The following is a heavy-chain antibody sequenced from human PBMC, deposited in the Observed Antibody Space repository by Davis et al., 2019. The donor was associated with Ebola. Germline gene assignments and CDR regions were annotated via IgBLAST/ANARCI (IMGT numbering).Heavy chain of an antibody. Sequence: AASVKVSCKTSGYAFTNYHIHWVRQAPGQGLDWMGIIDPSAGLTVYSQKFQGRVTVTRDTSTTTVYMDLSSRRSEDTALYYCTTPGGQDSGYDVFDIWGQGTMVTVSS. V-gene: IGHV1-46*03. CDR2: IDPSAGLT. CDR1: GYAFTNYH. D-gene: IGHD5-12*01. CDR3: TTPGGQDSGYDVFDI. J-gene: IGHJ3*02.